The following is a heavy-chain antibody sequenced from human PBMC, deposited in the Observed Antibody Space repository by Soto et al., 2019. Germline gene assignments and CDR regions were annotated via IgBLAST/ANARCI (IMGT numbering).Heavy chain of an antibody. V-gene: IGHV4-59*08. D-gene: IGHD3-3*01. CDR1: GDPISSYY. Sequence: SETLSLTCTVSGDPISSYYWSWIRQPPGKGLEWIGYIYSSGSTNYNPSLKSRVTISVDTSKNQFSLKLNSVTAADTAVYYCARHDSGFLEWLLFEYWGQGILVTVSS. J-gene: IGHJ4*02. CDR2: IYSSGST. CDR3: ARHDSGFLEWLLFEY.